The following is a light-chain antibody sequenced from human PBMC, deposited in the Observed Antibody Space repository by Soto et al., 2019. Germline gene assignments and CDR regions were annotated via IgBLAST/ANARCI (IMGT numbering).Light chain of an antibody. Sequence: DIQMTQSPSSLSASVGERVTITCRASQSISSWLAWYQQKPGKAPRLLIYDASSLESWVPSRFSGSGSGTEFTLTISSLQSEDFATYYFQQYKSFWTFGQGTKVDIK. CDR3: QQYKSFWT. J-gene: IGKJ1*01. CDR2: DAS. V-gene: IGKV1-5*01. CDR1: QSISSW.